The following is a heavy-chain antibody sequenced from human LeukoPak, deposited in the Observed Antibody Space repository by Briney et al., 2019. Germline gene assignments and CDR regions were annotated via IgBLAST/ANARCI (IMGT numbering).Heavy chain of an antibody. J-gene: IGHJ3*02. CDR2: INWNGGST. V-gene: IGHV3-20*04. Sequence: GGSLRLPCAASGFTFDDYGMSWVRQAPGKGLEWVSGINWNGGSTGYADSVKGRSTISRDNAKNTLYLQMNSLRAEDTAVYYCAKAPSYSSSWPDAFDIWGQGTMVTVSS. D-gene: IGHD6-13*01. CDR1: GFTFDDYG. CDR3: AKAPSYSSSWPDAFDI.